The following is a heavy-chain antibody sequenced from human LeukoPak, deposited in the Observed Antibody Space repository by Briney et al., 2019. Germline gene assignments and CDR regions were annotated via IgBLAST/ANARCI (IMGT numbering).Heavy chain of an antibody. CDR3: ARELVVVPAAMSIYYFDY. CDR1: GGSVGSGSYY. V-gene: IGHV4-61*01. J-gene: IGHJ4*02. Sequence: PSETLSLTCTVSGGSVGSGSYYWSWIRQPPGKGLEWIGYIYYSGSTNYNPSLKSRVTISVDTSKNQFSLKLSSVTAADTAVYYCARELVVVPAAMSIYYFDYWGQGTLVTVSS. CDR2: IYYSGST. D-gene: IGHD2-2*01.